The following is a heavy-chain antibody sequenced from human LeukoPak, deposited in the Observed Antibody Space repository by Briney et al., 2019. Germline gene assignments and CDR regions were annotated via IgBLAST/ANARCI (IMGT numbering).Heavy chain of an antibody. Sequence: PGGALRLSCTVSGFTVSSNSMSWVRQAPGKGLEWGSFIYSDNTHDSDSVKGRFTISRDNSKNTLYLQMNSRRAEDTAVYYCARRAGAYSHPYDYWGQGTLVTVSS. J-gene: IGHJ4*02. CDR1: GFTVSSNS. V-gene: IGHV3-53*01. D-gene: IGHD4/OR15-4a*01. CDR2: IYSDNT. CDR3: ARRAGAYSHPYDY.